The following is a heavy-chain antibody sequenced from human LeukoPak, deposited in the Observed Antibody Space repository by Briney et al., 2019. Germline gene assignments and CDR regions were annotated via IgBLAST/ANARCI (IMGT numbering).Heavy chain of an antibody. CDR2: INPNSGGT. Sequence: ASVKVSCKASGYTFTGYYIHWVRQAPGHGLEWMGWINPNSGGTKYEQKFQGRVTMTRDTSISTAYMEVRSDDTAVYYCARSLPYDNRNPHIDHWGQGTLVTVSS. CDR1: GYTFTGYY. V-gene: IGHV1-2*02. J-gene: IGHJ4*02. CDR3: ARSLPYDNRNPHIDH. D-gene: IGHD3-22*01.